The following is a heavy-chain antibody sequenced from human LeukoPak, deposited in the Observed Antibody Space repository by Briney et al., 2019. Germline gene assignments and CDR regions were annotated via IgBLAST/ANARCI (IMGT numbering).Heavy chain of an antibody. CDR3: AKSVGSGSYYNNDC. Sequence: GGSLRLSCAASGFTFSSYAMTWVRQAPGQGLEWVSGITSGGGTYYADSVRGRFTISRDNSKNTLYVQMNSLRAEDTAVYYCAKSVGSGSYYNNDCWGQGTLVTVSS. CDR2: ITSGGGT. CDR1: GFTFSSYA. D-gene: IGHD3-10*01. V-gene: IGHV3-23*01. J-gene: IGHJ4*02.